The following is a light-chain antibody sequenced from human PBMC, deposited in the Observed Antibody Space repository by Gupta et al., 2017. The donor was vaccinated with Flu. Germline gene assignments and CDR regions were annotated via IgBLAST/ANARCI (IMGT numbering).Light chain of an antibody. CDR3: GTWDSSLSAGV. CDR1: SSNIGNNH. Sequence: QSVLTQPPSVSAAPGQKVTISCSGSSSNIGNNHVFWYQQLPGTAPKLLIYENNRRPSRIPDRFSGSKSGTSATLGITGLQTGDEADYYCGTWDSSLSAGVFGGGTKLTVL. J-gene: IGLJ2*01. V-gene: IGLV1-51*02. CDR2: ENN.